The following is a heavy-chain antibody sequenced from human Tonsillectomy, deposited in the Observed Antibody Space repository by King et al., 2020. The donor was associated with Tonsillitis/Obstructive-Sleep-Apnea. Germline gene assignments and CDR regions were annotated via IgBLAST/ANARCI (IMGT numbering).Heavy chain of an antibody. V-gene: IGHV4-34*01. J-gene: IGHJ4*02. Sequence: VQLQQWGAGLLKPSETLSLTCAVYGGSFSGYCWPWIRQPPGKGLEWIGEINHSGSTNYNPSLKSRVTISVDTSKNQFSLKLSSVTAADTAVYYCARGEYCSSTSCFYFDYWGQGTLVTVSS. CDR1: GGSFSGYC. CDR3: ARGEYCSSTSCFYFDY. CDR2: INHSGST. D-gene: IGHD2-2*01.